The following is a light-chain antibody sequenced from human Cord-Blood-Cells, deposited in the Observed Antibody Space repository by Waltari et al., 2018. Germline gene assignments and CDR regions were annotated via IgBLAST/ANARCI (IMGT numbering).Light chain of an antibody. V-gene: IGLV2-14*01. CDR2: DVS. Sequence: QSALTQPASVSGSPGQSITISCTGTSSDVGGYNYFSWYQQHPGKAPKLMIYDVSKRPSGVSNRFSGSKSGSPASLTISGLQAEDEADYYCSSYTSSSTWVFGGGTKLTVL. CDR3: SSYTSSSTWV. CDR1: SSDVGGYNY. J-gene: IGLJ3*02.